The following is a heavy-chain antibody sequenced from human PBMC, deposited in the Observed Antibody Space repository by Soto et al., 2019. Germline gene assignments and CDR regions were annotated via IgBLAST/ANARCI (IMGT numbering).Heavy chain of an antibody. D-gene: IGHD1-1*01. CDR2: INAGNGNT. J-gene: IGHJ5*02. Sequence: TSVKASCKASGDTFTSYARHWVRHAPGQRLEWMGWINAGNGNTKYSQKFQGRVTITRDTSASTAYMELSSLRSEDTAVYYCARDDHWNDPWSDPWRQGTLVPVSS. CDR3: ARDDHWNDPWSDP. CDR1: GDTFTSYA. V-gene: IGHV1-3*01.